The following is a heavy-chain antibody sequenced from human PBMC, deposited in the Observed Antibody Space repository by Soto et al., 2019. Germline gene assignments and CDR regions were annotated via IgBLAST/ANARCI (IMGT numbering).Heavy chain of an antibody. J-gene: IGHJ6*02. Sequence: EVQLLESGGGLVQPGGPLRLSCAASGFTFSSYAMNWVRQAPGKGMEWVSGISGSGVSTYYADSVKGRCTVSRGNTKRTLCLQMSSLRAEDTAVYYCAKDRVDYGMDVWGQGTTVTVSS. CDR2: ISGSGVST. CDR1: GFTFSSYA. CDR3: AKDRVDYGMDV. D-gene: IGHD2-15*01. V-gene: IGHV3-23*01.